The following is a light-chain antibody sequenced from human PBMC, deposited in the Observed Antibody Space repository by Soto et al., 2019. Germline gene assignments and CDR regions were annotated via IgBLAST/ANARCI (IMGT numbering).Light chain of an antibody. V-gene: IGKV3-20*01. CDR1: QRVRSNY. Sequence: ETVLTQSPGTVSLYPGERATLSCTTSQRVRSNYLAWYQQKPGQAPRLVVYGVFNRATGIPDRFSGSGSGTYFTLTISGLEPEDSAVYYCQHYDGSPRTFGQGTKLEI. CDR2: GVF. CDR3: QHYDGSPRT. J-gene: IGKJ2*01.